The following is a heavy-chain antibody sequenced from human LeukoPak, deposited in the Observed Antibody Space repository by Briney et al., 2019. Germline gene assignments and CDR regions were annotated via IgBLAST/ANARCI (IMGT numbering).Heavy chain of an antibody. CDR1: GYTFIDYY. CDR3: ARATDKGQQLGRGWFDP. CDR2: VDPEDGGT. V-gene: IGHV1-69-2*01. J-gene: IGHJ5*02. D-gene: IGHD6-13*01. Sequence: ASVKVSCKVSGYTFIDYYMHWVQQAPGKGLEWMGLVDPEDGGTIYAEKFQGRLTITADTSTDTAYMELSSLRSEDTAIYYCARATDKGQQLGRGWFDPWGQGTLVTVSS.